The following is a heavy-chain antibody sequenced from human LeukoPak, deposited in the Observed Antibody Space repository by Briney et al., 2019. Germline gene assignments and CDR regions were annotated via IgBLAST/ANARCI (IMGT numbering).Heavy chain of an antibody. V-gene: IGHV1-69*01. CDR3: AGIAVAAFDY. CDR1: GYTFTSYD. J-gene: IGHJ4*02. D-gene: IGHD6-19*01. CDR2: IIPIFGTA. Sequence: GASVKVSCKASGYTFTSYDINWVRQAPGQGLEWVGGIIPIFGTANYAQKFQGRVTITADESTSTAYMELSSLRPEDTAVYYCAGIAVAAFDYWGQGTLVTVSS.